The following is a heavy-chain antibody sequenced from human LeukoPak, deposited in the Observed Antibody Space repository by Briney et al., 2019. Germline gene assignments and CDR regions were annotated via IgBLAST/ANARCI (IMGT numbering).Heavy chain of an antibody. D-gene: IGHD2-15*01. CDR3: ARDIGWTKGPFDY. V-gene: IGHV4-38-2*01. J-gene: IGHJ4*02. CDR1: GYSISSGFF. Sequence: SETLSLTCEVSGYSISSGFFWAWIRQSPGKGLEVIAGIFHDGRTYYNPSVQSRVTISVDTFRNRFSLKLKSVTAADAAVYYCARDIGWTKGPFDYWGQGTLVTVSS. CDR2: IFHDGRT.